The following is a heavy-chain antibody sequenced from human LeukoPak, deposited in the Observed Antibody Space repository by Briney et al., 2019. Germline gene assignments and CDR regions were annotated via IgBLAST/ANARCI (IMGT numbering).Heavy chain of an antibody. CDR2: IYSSGST. J-gene: IGHJ4*02. Sequence: PSETLSLTCTVSGDSISSSSYYWGWIRLPPGKGLEWIGRIYSSGSTNYNSSLKSRVTMSVDTSKNQFSLKVSFVTAADTAVYYCAREYDDHAAGYWGQGTQVTVSS. CDR3: AREYDDHAAGY. V-gene: IGHV4-39*07. CDR1: GDSISSSSYY. D-gene: IGHD3-3*01.